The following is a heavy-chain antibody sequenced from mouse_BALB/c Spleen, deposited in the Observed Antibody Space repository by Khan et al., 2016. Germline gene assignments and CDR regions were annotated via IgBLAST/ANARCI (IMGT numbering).Heavy chain of an antibody. J-gene: IGHJ3*01. Sequence: QVQLQQSGAELMKPGASVKISCKATGYTFSSYWIAWVKPRPGHGLEWIGEILPGSGSTNYNEKFKGKATFTADTSSNTAYMQLSSLTSEDSAVYYCARRDYYGYWFAYWGQGTLVTVSA. D-gene: IGHD1-2*01. V-gene: IGHV1-9*01. CDR3: ARRDYYGYWFAY. CDR2: ILPGSGST. CDR1: GYTFSSYW.